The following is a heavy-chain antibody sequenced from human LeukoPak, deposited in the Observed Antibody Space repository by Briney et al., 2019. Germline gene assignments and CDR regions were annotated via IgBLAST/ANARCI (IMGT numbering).Heavy chain of an antibody. CDR1: GGSISTYY. Sequence: SETLSLTCTVSGGSISTYYWSWIRQPPGKGLEWIGYIYYSGSTYYNPSLKSRVTISVDTSKNQFSLKLSSVTAADTAVYYCARSYWSGYQYYFDYWGQGTLVTVSS. D-gene: IGHD3-3*01. CDR2: IYYSGST. CDR3: ARSYWSGYQYYFDY. J-gene: IGHJ4*02. V-gene: IGHV4-59*01.